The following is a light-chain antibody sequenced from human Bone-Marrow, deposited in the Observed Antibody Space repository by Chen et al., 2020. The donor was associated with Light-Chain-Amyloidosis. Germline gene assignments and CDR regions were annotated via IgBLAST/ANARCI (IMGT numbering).Light chain of an antibody. J-gene: IGLJ1*01. CDR1: NIGTNKG. Sequence: SYVLTLPPSVSVATAQTAEITSGGSNIGTNKGVHWYQLKPGQAPVMVMYSESHRPSGIPERFSGSNSGNTATLTISRVEAGDEADYYCHVWYSSSQHHVFGTGTKVTVL. CDR3: HVWYSSSQHHV. V-gene: IGLV3-21*04. CDR2: SES.